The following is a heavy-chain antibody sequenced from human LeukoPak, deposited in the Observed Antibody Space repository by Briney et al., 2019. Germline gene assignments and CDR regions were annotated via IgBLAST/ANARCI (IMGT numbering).Heavy chain of an antibody. CDR2: MSSSGSTI. CDR1: GFTFSSYE. Sequence: GGSLRLSCAASGFTFSSYEMNWVRQAPGKGLEWVSCMSSSGSTIYYADSVKGRFTISRDNAKNSLYLQMNSLRAEDTAVYYCASSISSSWARGFDPWGQGTLVTVSS. V-gene: IGHV3-48*03. CDR3: ASSISSSWARGFDP. D-gene: IGHD6-13*01. J-gene: IGHJ5*02.